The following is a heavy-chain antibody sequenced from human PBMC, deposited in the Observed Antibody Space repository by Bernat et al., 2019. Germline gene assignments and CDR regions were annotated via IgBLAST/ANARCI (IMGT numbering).Heavy chain of an antibody. CDR3: TRGYGDLYYYYYVMNV. Sequence: EVQLVESGGGLVQPGRSLRLSCTASGFTFGDYAMSWVRQAPGKGLEWVGFIRSKAYGGTTEYAASVKGRFTISRDDSKSIAYLQMNSLKTEDTAVYYCTRGYGDLYYYYYVMNVWSQGTTVTVSS. D-gene: IGHD4-17*01. J-gene: IGHJ6*02. V-gene: IGHV3-49*04. CDR2: IRSKAYGGTT. CDR1: GFTFGDYA.